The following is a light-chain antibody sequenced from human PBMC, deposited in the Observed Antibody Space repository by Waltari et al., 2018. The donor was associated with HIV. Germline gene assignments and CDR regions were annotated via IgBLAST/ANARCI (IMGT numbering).Light chain of an antibody. CDR2: WAS. CDR1: QSVLSSSNNKNY. CDR3: QQYYSTPVT. J-gene: IGKJ4*01. Sequence: DIVMTQSQASLPVSLGERATINCKSSQSVLSSSNNKNYLAWYQQKPGQPPRLLIYWASTRESGVPDRFSGSGSGTDFTLTISSLQAEDVAVYYCQQYYSTPVTFGGGTKVEIK. V-gene: IGKV4-1*01.